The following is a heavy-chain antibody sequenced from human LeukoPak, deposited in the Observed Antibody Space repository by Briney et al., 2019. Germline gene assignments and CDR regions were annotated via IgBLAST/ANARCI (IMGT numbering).Heavy chain of an antibody. V-gene: IGHV3-23*01. Sequence: GGSLRLACAACGFTFSNYAMRWVRQAPGKGLGWVSVISGSGGSAYYADSVGGRFTIFRDNSKNTVYLQVNSLRPDDAAVYYCGKRDQGMVTRYYFDYWGQGTLVTVSS. J-gene: IGHJ4*02. CDR1: GFTFSNYA. D-gene: IGHD5-18*01. CDR2: ISGSGGSA. CDR3: GKRDQGMVTRYYFDY.